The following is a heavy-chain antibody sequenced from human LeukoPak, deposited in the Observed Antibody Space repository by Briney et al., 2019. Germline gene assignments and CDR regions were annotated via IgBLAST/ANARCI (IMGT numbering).Heavy chain of an antibody. J-gene: IGHJ5*02. V-gene: IGHV1-18*01. CDR3: ARDLYRDSLPVSWFDP. Sequence: ASVKVSCKASGYTFTSYGISWVRQAPGQGLQWMGWISDYNGNTNYAQKLQGRVTMITATSTSTAYMELRSLRSDDTAVYYCARDLYRDSLPVSWFDPWGQGTLVTVSS. CDR1: GYTFTSYG. D-gene: IGHD4-11*01. CDR2: ISDYNGNT.